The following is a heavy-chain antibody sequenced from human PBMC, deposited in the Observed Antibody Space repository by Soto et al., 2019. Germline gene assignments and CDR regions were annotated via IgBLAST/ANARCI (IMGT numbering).Heavy chain of an antibody. CDR2: IYTTRSI. V-gene: IGHV4-39*01. D-gene: IGHD2-21*01. Sequence: SETLCLTSTVSVDSISSPIYYLGWIRQPPGMGLEGIANIYTTRSIYYNLSLKSRVTMSVHASKTQLLLKLRSVTTADTAVYYCARRSCGDECWRYFDYWSQGTLVT. J-gene: IGHJ4*02. CDR3: ARRSCGDECWRYFDY. CDR1: VDSISSPIYY.